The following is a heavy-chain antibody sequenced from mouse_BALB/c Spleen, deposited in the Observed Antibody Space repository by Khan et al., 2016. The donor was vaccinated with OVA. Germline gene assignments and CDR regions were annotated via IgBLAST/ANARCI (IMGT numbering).Heavy chain of an antibody. V-gene: IGHV3-2*02. Sequence: EVQLQESGPGLVKPSQSLSLTCTVTGYSITSDYAWNWIRQFPGNKLEWMGFISYSGNTNYNPSLKSRFSITRHTSKNPFFLQLNSVTTEDTATYYCARIYGGDFDYWGQGTTLTVSS. CDR2: ISYSGNT. CDR1: GYSITSDYA. CDR3: ARIYGGDFDY. D-gene: IGHD1-1*01. J-gene: IGHJ2*01.